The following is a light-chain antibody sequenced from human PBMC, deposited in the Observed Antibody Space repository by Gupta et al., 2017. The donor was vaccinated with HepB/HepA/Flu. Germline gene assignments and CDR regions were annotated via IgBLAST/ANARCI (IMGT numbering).Light chain of an antibody. Sequence: DIQMTQSPSSLSASVGDRVTITCRASQSISSYLHWYQQKPGKAPKLLIYAASSLQSGVPSRFSGSGSGTDFTLTISSLQPEDFATYDCQQSYSTPPTFGQGTKLEIK. J-gene: IGKJ2*01. CDR3: QQSYSTPPT. V-gene: IGKV1-39*01. CDR2: AAS. CDR1: QSISSY.